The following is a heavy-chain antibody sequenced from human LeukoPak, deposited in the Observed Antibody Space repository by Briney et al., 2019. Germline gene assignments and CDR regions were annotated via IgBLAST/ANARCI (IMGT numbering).Heavy chain of an antibody. Sequence: GASVKVSCKASGGTFSRYGISWVRQARGQGLEWMGGIIPLFGTANYAQKFQGRVTITADESTSTTCMELRSLRSEDTAIYYCAREWNYESSGFFYYYWGQGTLVTVSS. D-gene: IGHD3-22*01. J-gene: IGHJ4*02. CDR1: GGTFSRYG. CDR2: IIPLFGTA. CDR3: AREWNYESSGFFYYY. V-gene: IGHV1-69*13.